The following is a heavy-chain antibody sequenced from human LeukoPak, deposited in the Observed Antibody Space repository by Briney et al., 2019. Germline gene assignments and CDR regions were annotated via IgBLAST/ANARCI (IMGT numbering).Heavy chain of an antibody. CDR2: ISYDGSNK. CDR3: AKEVQATTMVRGIYDP. CDR1: GFTFSSYA. D-gene: IGHD3-10*01. J-gene: IGHJ5*02. Sequence: GSLRLSCAASGFTFSSYAMHWVRQAPGKGLEWGAVISYDGSNKYYADSVKGRFTISRDNSKNTLYLQMNSLRAEDTAVYYCAKEVQATTMVRGIYDPWGQGTLVTVSS. V-gene: IGHV3-30-3*01.